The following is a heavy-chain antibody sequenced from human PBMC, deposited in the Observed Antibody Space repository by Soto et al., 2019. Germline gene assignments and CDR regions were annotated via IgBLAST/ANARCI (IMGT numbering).Heavy chain of an antibody. CDR3: ARDMTRTVVPYFDF. CDR1: GGTFSNYV. J-gene: IGHJ4*02. CDR2: IIPISGAA. V-gene: IGHV1-69*06. D-gene: IGHD1-7*01. Sequence: QVQLVQSGAEVKQPGSSVKVSCKASGGTFSNYVVNWVRQAPGQGLEWMGRIIPISGAANYAQKFQGRVTITADKSTSTADRELSSLRSEDTAVYYCARDMTRTVVPYFDFWGQGTLVTVSS.